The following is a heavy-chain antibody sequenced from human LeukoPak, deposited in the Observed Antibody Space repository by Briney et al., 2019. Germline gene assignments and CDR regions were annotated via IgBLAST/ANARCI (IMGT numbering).Heavy chain of an antibody. J-gene: IGHJ6*03. Sequence: SETLSLTCTVSGGSISSYYWSWIRQPPGKGLEWIGYIYTSGSTNYNPSLKSRVTISVDTSKNQFSLKLSSVTAADTAVYYCARHAIGYCSGGSCYYMDVWGKGTTVTLSS. D-gene: IGHD2-15*01. CDR2: IYTSGST. CDR1: GGSISSYY. CDR3: ARHAIGYCSGGSCYYMDV. V-gene: IGHV4-4*09.